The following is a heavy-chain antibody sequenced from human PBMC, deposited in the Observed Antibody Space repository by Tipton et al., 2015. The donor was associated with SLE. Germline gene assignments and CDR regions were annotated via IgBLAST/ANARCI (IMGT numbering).Heavy chain of an antibody. Sequence: SGFTFSNYWMSWVRQAPGKGLEWVANIKQDGSEKYYVDSVKGRFTISRDNAKNSLYLQMNSLRAEDTAVYYCARELEWLAGSFDYWGQGTLVTVSS. D-gene: IGHD6-19*01. CDR3: ARELEWLAGSFDY. J-gene: IGHJ4*02. CDR2: IKQDGSEK. V-gene: IGHV3-7*01. CDR1: GFTFSNYW.